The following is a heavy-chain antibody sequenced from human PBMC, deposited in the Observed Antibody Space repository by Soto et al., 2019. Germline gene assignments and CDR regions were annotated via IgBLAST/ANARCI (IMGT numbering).Heavy chain of an antibody. J-gene: IGHJ4*02. CDR2: IKSKTDGGTT. D-gene: IGHD2-15*01. CDR3: TTDVDPGYCSGGSCSRGY. Sequence: TGGSLRLSCAASGFTFSNAWMSWVRHAPGKGLEWVGRIKSKTDGGTTDYAAPVKGRFTISRDDSKNTLYLQMNSLKTEDTAVYYCTTDVDPGYCSGGSCSRGYWGQGTLVTVSS. CDR1: GFTFSNAW. V-gene: IGHV3-15*01.